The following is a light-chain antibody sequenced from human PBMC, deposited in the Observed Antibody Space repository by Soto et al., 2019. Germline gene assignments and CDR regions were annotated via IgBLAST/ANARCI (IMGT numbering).Light chain of an antibody. CDR2: DVF. CDR1: QNISNY. V-gene: IGKV3-11*01. Sequence: IVLIQSPATLSVSPGERATLSCRASQNISNYLIWYQQKPGQAPRLLIYDVFNRATDIPPRFSGSGSGTDFTRTISSLEPGDLPVCYWQQRSNWPRTFGQGTKVEIQ. J-gene: IGKJ1*01. CDR3: QQRSNWPRT.